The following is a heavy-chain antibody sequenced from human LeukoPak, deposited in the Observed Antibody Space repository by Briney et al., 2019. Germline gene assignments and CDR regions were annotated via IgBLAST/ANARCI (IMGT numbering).Heavy chain of an antibody. D-gene: IGHD3-22*01. Sequence: PGGSLRLSCAASGFTFSSYWMTWVRQAPGKGLEWVANIKQDGSEKYYVDSVKGRFTISRDNAKNSLYLQMDSLRAEDTAVYYCARVSYYYDSRKFDYWGQGTLVTVSS. J-gene: IGHJ4*02. CDR3: ARVSYYYDSRKFDY. V-gene: IGHV3-7*01. CDR2: IKQDGSEK. CDR1: GFTFSSYW.